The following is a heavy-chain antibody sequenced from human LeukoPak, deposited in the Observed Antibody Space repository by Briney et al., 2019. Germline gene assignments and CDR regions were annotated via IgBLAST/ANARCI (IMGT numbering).Heavy chain of an antibody. CDR2: TYYRSKWYN. CDR1: GDSVFSNSS. V-gene: IGHV6-1*01. CDR3: ARGGQGDGYSADEAFDI. Sequence: SQTLSLTCALSGDSVFSNSSWNWIRQSPSRGLEWLGRTYYRSKWYNDYVVSVKSRININPDTSKNQFSLQLNSVTPEDTAVYYCARGGQGDGYSADEAFDIWGQGTMVTVS. D-gene: IGHD5-18*01. J-gene: IGHJ3*02.